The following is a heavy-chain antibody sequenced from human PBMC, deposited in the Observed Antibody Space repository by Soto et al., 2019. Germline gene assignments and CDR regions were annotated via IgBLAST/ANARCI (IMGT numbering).Heavy chain of an antibody. CDR2: ISYDGSNK. CDR3: ARDGDYYDSSGYYYMVPMDV. Sequence: GGSLRLSCAASGFTFSSYAMHWVRQAPGKGLEWVAVISYDGSNKYYADSVKGRFTISRDNSKNTLYLQMNSLRAEDTAVYYCARDGDYYDSSGYYYMVPMDVWGQGTTVTVSS. CDR1: GFTFSSYA. D-gene: IGHD3-22*01. V-gene: IGHV3-30-3*01. J-gene: IGHJ6*02.